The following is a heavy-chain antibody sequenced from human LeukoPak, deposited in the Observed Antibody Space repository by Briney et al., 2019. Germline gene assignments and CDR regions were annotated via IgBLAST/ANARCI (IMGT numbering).Heavy chain of an antibody. CDR2: IGTAGDT. CDR3: ARSGADGDYFDY. V-gene: IGHV3-13*01. Sequence: GGSLRLSCAASGFTFSSYDMHWVRQATGKGLEWVSAIGTAGDTYYPGSVKGRFTISRENAKNSLYLQMNSLRAGDTAVYYCARSGADGDYFDYWGQGTLVTVSS. D-gene: IGHD1-26*01. J-gene: IGHJ4*02. CDR1: GFTFSSYD.